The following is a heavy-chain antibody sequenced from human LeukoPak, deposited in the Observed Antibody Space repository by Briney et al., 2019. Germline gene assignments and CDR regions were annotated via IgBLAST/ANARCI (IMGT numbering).Heavy chain of an antibody. CDR1: GFTFSSFW. CDR3: ARDIAVAGTFFDY. Sequence: GGSLRLSCAAAGFTFSSFWMSWVRQAPGKGLEWVANIKQGGSAEYYVDSVKGRFTISRDNAKNSLYLQMNSLGVEDTAVYYCARDIAVAGTFFDYWGQGTLVTVSS. CDR2: IKQGGSAE. J-gene: IGHJ4*02. D-gene: IGHD6-19*01. V-gene: IGHV3-7*03.